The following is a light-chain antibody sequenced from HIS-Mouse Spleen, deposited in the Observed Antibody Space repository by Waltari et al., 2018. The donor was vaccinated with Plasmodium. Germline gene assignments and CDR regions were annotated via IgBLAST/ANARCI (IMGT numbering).Light chain of an antibody. CDR1: SSDGGGYHY. V-gene: IGLV2-11*01. CDR3: CSYAGSYTWV. CDR2: DVS. J-gene: IGLJ2*01. Sequence: QSALHQPRPVSGSPGQSVTISCPGTSSDGGGYHYVSWYQQPPGKAPKLMIYDVSKRPSGVPDRFSGSKSGNTASLTISGLQAEDEADYYCCSYAGSYTWVFGGGTKLTVL.